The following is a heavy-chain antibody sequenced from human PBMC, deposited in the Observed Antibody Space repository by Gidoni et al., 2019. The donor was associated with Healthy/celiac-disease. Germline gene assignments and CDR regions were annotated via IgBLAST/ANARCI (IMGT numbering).Heavy chain of an antibody. CDR3: ERPKHPGYGGNPPYYYYMDV. V-gene: IGHV1-69*01. D-gene: IGHD4-17*01. CDR1: GGTFSSYA. CDR2: IIPIFGTA. J-gene: IGHJ6*03. Sequence: QVQLVQSGAEVKKPGSSVKVSCKASGGTFSSYAISWVRQAPGQGLEWMGGIIPIFGTANYAQKFQGRVTITADESTSTAYMELSSLRSEDTAVYYCERPKHPGYGGNPPYYYYMDVWGKGTTVTVSS.